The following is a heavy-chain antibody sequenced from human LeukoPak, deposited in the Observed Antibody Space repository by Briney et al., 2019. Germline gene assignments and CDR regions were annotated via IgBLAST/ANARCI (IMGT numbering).Heavy chain of an antibody. V-gene: IGHV3-53*01. CDR1: GFTVSSNY. D-gene: IGHD3-22*01. CDR2: IYSGGST. CDR3: AKDRRGVVVISTFDY. Sequence: GGSLRLSCAASGFTVSSNYMSWVRQAPGKGLEWVSVIYSGGSTYYADSVKGRFTISRDNSKNTLYLQMSSLRAEDTAVYYCAKDRRGVVVISTFDYWGQGTLVTVSS. J-gene: IGHJ4*02.